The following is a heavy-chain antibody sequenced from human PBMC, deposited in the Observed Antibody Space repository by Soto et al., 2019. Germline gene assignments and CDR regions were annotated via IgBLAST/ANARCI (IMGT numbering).Heavy chain of an antibody. V-gene: IGHV4-39*01. CDR3: ARMPIVVLVYGSPL. D-gene: IGHD2-21*01. J-gene: IGHJ4*02. Sequence: SEPLSLNYRVSGDYISTSSPYWGWLRQPQGKGLEWVGTLHNGGSTYQKPSLKSRVTIGVDTSKNQLSLELTSVTATDTAVYYFARMPIVVLVYGSPLWGQGTLVTVSS. CDR2: LHNGGST. CDR1: GDYISTSSPY.